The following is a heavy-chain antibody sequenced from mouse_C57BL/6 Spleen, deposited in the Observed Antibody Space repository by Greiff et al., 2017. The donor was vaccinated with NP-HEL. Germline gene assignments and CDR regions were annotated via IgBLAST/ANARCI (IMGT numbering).Heavy chain of an antibody. CDR3: ARSGFYVTTLMAY. CDR1: GYTFTGSW. CDR2: ILPGSGST. Sequence: QVQLQQSGAELMKPGASVKLSCKATGYTFTGSWIEWVKQRPGHGLEWIGEILPGSGSTNYNEKFKGKATFTAEQSSNTAYMQLSSLTTEDSAICYCARSGFYVTTLMAYWGQGTSVTVSS. J-gene: IGHJ4*01. V-gene: IGHV1-9*01. D-gene: IGHD2-3*01.